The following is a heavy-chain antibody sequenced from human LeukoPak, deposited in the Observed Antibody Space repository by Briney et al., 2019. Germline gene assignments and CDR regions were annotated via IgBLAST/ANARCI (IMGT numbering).Heavy chain of an antibody. Sequence: GGSLRLSCAASGFTFSSYSMSWVRQAPGKGLEWVSAISGSGGSTYYADSVKGRFTISRDNAKNTLYLQMNSLRAEDTAVYYCATSIAAARDYWGQGTLVTVSS. D-gene: IGHD6-13*01. CDR1: GFTFSSYS. V-gene: IGHV3-23*01. J-gene: IGHJ4*02. CDR3: ATSIAAARDY. CDR2: ISGSGGST.